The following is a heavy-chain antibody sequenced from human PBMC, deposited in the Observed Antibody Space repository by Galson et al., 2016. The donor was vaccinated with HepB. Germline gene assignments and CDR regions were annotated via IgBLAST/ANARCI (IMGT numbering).Heavy chain of an antibody. V-gene: IGHV3-23*01. J-gene: IGHJ3*01. Sequence: SLRLSCAASGFTFSSYSMNWVRQAPGKGLEWVSTFDFHTGWTLYADSVKGLFTISRDTSKNTLYLQMNSLRVEDTAIYYCSKAYSGGSPYRAFDFRGRGTVVTVSP. D-gene: IGHD2-15*01. CDR1: GFTFSSYS. CDR2: FDFHTGWT. CDR3: SKAYSGGSPYRAFDF.